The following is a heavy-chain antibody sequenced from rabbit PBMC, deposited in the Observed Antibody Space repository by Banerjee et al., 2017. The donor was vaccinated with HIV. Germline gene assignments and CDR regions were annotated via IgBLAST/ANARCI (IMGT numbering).Heavy chain of an antibody. J-gene: IGHJ3*01. Sequence: QEQLEESGGDLVKPEGSLTLTCTASGFSFSSSYYMSWVRQAPGKGLEWIGCIATGSGSTWYASWAKGRFTISKTSSTTVTLQLNSLTAADTATYFCARGPTSYYWGFWGPGTLVTVS. D-gene: IGHD8-1*01. CDR3: ARGPTSYYWGF. CDR2: IATGSGST. V-gene: IGHV1S45*01. CDR1: GFSFSSSYY.